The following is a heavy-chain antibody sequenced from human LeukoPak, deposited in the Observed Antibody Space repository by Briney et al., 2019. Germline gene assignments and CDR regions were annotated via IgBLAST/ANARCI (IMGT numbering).Heavy chain of an antibody. CDR3: AKGKYYYDGSDYYRNWFDP. CDR2: ISYDGSNK. Sequence: PGGALRVSCAPARVTFCSDAVHWGCAALGEGVGWGSVISYDGSNKDYADSVKGRFTISRDKSKTTLYLQMNSLRVEDTAVYYCAKGKYYYDGSDYYRNWFDPWGQGTLVTVSS. CDR1: RVTFCSDA. J-gene: IGHJ5*02. V-gene: IGHV3-30*04. D-gene: IGHD3-22*01.